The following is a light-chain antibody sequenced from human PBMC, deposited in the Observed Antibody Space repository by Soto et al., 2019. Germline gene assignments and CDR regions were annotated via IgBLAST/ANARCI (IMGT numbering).Light chain of an antibody. CDR1: QDISNY. CDR2: DAS. J-gene: IGKJ4*02. V-gene: IGKV1-33*01. CDR3: QQSDKLPLT. Sequence: DIQMTQSPSSLSASIGDRVTITCQASQDISNYLNWYQQKPGKAPKLLIYDASNLETGAPSRFSGSGSGTDFTFTISSLQPVDIATYCPQQSDKLPLTFRGGT.